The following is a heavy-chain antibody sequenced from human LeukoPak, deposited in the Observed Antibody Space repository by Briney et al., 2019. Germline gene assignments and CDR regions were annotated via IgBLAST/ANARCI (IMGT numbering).Heavy chain of an antibody. D-gene: IGHD3-22*01. CDR3: AREIGVPLEDSSGYCYFDY. Sequence: ASVKVSCKASGYTFTSYDINWVRQATGQGLEWMGWMNPNSGNTGYAQKFQGRVTMTRNTSISTAYMELSSLRSEDTAVYYCAREIGVPLEDSSGYCYFDYWGQGTLVTVSS. CDR2: MNPNSGNT. CDR1: GYTFTSYD. J-gene: IGHJ4*02. V-gene: IGHV1-8*01.